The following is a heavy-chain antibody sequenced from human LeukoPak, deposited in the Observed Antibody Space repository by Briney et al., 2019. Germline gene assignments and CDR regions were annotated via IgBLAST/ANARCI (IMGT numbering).Heavy chain of an antibody. V-gene: IGHV4-34*01. J-gene: IGHJ3*02. CDR1: GGSFSGYY. CDR3: ARGHHYYDSSGYRDAFDI. D-gene: IGHD3-22*01. Sequence: SETLSLTCAVYGGSFSGYYWSWIRQPPGKGLEWIGEINHSGSTNYNPSLKSRVTISVDTSKNQFSLKLSSVTAADTAVYYCARGHHYYDSSGYRDAFDIWGQGTMVTVPS. CDR2: INHSGST.